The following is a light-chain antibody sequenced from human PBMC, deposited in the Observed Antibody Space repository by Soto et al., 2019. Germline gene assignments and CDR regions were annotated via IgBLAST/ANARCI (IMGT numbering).Light chain of an antibody. CDR3: SSYSSTSTPWV. CDR1: SSDVGAYKF. Sequence: QSVLTQPASVSGSPGQSITIFCTGTSSDVGAYKFVSWYRHHPGRAPQVMIYGVTNRPSGVSSRFSGSKSGNTASLTISGLQPEDEGDYYCSSYSSTSTPWVFGGGTKVTVL. CDR2: GVT. V-gene: IGLV2-14*01. J-gene: IGLJ3*02.